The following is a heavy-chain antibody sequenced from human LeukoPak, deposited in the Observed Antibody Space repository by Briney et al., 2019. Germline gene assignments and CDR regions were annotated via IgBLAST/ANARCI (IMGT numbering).Heavy chain of an antibody. CDR1: GGTFSSYA. D-gene: IGHD4-17*01. J-gene: IGHJ6*02. CDR2: IIPIFGTA. Sequence: SVKVSCKASGGTFSSYAISWARQAPGQGLEWMGGIIPIFGTANYAQKFQGRVTITADESTSTAYMELSSLRSEDTAVYYCARDRPYGDYEDYGMDVWGQGTTVTVSS. CDR3: ARDRPYGDYEDYGMDV. V-gene: IGHV1-69*13.